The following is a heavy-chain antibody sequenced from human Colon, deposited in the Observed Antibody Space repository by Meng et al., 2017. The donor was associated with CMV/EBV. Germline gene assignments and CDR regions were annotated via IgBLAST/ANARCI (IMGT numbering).Heavy chain of an antibody. CDR2: IRYDGSNK. D-gene: IGHD2-2*01. Sequence: GESLKISCAAAGFTFSSDGMHWVRQAPGKGLEWVAFIRYDGSNKYYADSVKSRFTISRDNSKTTLYLQMNSLRAEETAVYYCAKDVVVVPAASSYYYGMDVWGQGTTVTVSS. J-gene: IGHJ6*02. CDR1: GFTFSSDG. CDR3: AKDVVVVPAASSYYYGMDV. V-gene: IGHV3-30*02.